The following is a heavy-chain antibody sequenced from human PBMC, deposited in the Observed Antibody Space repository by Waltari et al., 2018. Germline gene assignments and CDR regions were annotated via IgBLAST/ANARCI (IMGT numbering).Heavy chain of an antibody. CDR1: GGSISSYY. Sequence: QVQLQESGPGLVKPSETLSLTCTVSGGSISSYYWSWIRQPPGKGLEWIGYIYYSGSPNYNPSPKSRVTISVDTSKNQFSLKLSSVTAADTAVYYCARGDPYCSSTSCYTVDYWGQGTLVTVSS. J-gene: IGHJ4*02. CDR2: IYYSGSP. D-gene: IGHD2-2*02. CDR3: ARGDPYCSSTSCYTVDY. V-gene: IGHV4-59*08.